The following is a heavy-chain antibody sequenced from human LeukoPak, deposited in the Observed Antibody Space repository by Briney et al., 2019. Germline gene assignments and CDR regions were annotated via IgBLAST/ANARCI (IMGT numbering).Heavy chain of an antibody. Sequence: SETLSLTCTVSGGSISSYYWSWIRQPPGKGLEWIGYIYYSVSTNYNPSLKTRVTISVDTSKNQFSLKLSSVTAADTAVYYCARGVTTRYYYYGMDVWGQGTTVTVSS. V-gene: IGHV4-59*01. J-gene: IGHJ6*02. D-gene: IGHD1-1*01. CDR3: ARGVTTRYYYYGMDV. CDR2: IYYSVST. CDR1: GGSISSYY.